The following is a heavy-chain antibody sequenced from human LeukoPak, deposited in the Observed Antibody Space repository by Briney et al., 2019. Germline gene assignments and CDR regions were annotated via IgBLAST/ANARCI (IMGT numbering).Heavy chain of an antibody. J-gene: IGHJ4*02. D-gene: IGHD3-22*01. CDR3: ARNYYDSSGYYYVLPFFD. CDR1: GYSISSSSYY. V-gene: IGHV4-39*01. Sequence: SETLSLTCTVSGYSISSSSYYWGWIRQPPGKGLEWIGSIYYSGSTYYNPSLKSRVTISVDTSKNQFSLKLSSVTAADTAVYYCARNYYDSSGYYYVLPFFDWGQGTLVTVSS. CDR2: IYYSGST.